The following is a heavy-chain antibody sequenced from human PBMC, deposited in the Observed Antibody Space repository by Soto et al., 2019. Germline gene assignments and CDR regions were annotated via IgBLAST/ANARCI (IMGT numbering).Heavy chain of an antibody. Sequence: GASVKVSWKASGFTFTSSAMQWVRQARGQRLEWIGWIVVGSGNTNYAQKFQERVTITRDMSTSTAYMELSSLRSEDTAVYYCAAVLSSGWYSGDYWGQGTLVTVSS. D-gene: IGHD6-19*01. J-gene: IGHJ4*02. V-gene: IGHV1-58*02. CDR1: GFTFTSSA. CDR2: IVVGSGNT. CDR3: AAVLSSGWYSGDY.